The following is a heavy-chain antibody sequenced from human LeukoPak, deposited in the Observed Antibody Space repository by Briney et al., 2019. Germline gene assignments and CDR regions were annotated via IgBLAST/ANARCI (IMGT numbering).Heavy chain of an antibody. Sequence: GGSLRLSCAASGFTFSNAWMSWVRQAPGKGLEWVGRIKSKTDGGTTDYAAPVKGRFTISRDDSKNTLYLQMNSLKTEDTAGYYCTTFPGPYYDILTGYYTNYFDYWGQGTLVTVSS. CDR1: GFTFSNAW. D-gene: IGHD3-9*01. V-gene: IGHV3-15*01. CDR2: IKSKTDGGTT. J-gene: IGHJ4*02. CDR3: TTFPGPYYDILTGYYTNYFDY.